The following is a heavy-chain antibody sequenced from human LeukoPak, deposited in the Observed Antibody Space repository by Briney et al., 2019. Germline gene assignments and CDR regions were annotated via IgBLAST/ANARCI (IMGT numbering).Heavy chain of an antibody. J-gene: IGHJ6*03. D-gene: IGHD4-11*01. Sequence: SETLSLTCTVSGGSISSSSYYWGWIRQPPGKGLEWIGSIYYSGSTYYNPSLKSRVTISVDTSKNQFSLKLSSVTAADTAVYYCARATYYYYMDAWGKGTTVTVSS. V-gene: IGHV4-39*07. CDR3: ARATYYYYMDA. CDR2: IYYSGST. CDR1: GGSISSSSYY.